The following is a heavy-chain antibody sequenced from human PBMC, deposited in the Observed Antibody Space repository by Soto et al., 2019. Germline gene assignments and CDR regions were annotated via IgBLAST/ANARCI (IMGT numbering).Heavy chain of an antibody. CDR2: ISSSSSYI. Sequence: GGSLRLSCAASGFTFSSYSMNWVRQAPGKGLEWVSSISSSSSYIYYADSVKGRFTISRDNAKNSLYLQMNGLRAEDTAVYYCARDYCALSGGSCYSDYYYGMDVWGQGTTVTVSS. CDR3: ARDYCALSGGSCYSDYYYGMDV. V-gene: IGHV3-21*01. D-gene: IGHD2-15*01. CDR1: GFTFSSYS. J-gene: IGHJ6*02.